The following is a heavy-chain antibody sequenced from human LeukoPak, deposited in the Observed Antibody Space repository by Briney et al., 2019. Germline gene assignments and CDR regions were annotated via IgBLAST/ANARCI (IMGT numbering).Heavy chain of an antibody. CDR1: GYSISSGYY. D-gene: IGHD3-10*01. CDR3: ARVPRSGGYNCYYMDV. CDR2: IYRSGNT. V-gene: IGHV4-38-2*01. J-gene: IGHJ6*03. Sequence: SETLSLTCAVSGYSISSGYYWGWIRQPPGKGLEWIGSIYRSGNTYYNPSLKSRVTISVDTSKNQFSLTLSSVTAADTAVYYCARVPRSGGYNCYYMDVWGKGTTVTVSS.